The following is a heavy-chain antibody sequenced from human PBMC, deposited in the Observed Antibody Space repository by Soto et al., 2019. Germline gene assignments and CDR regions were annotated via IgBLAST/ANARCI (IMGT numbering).Heavy chain of an antibody. Sequence: GGSLRLSCAASGFTFSSYAMHWVRQAPGKGLEWVAVISYDGSNKYYADSVKGRFTISRDNSKNTLYLQMNSLRAEDTAVYYCARDRPKEYQLLRHSAAFDIWGQGTMVTVSS. D-gene: IGHD2-2*01. CDR3: ARDRPKEYQLLRHSAAFDI. J-gene: IGHJ3*02. CDR1: GFTFSSYA. V-gene: IGHV3-30-3*01. CDR2: ISYDGSNK.